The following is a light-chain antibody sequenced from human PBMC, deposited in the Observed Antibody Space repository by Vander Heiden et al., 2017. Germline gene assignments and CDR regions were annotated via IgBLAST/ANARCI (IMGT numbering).Light chain of an antibody. V-gene: IGKV1-33*01. J-gene: IGKJ3*01. CDR3: QRYANLPIT. CDR1: QVITNY. CDR2: AAS. Sequence: DIQMPPSSSSLAASLGKRVTITCQASQVITNYLNWYQQTPRKAPKLLISAASNLETVAPSRFSGSGSGTDFTFIISILHPDVITTYYCQRYANLPITFGPGTKVDIK.